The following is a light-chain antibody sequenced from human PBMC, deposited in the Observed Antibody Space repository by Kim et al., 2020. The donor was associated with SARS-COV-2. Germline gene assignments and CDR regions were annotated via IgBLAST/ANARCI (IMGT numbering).Light chain of an antibody. J-gene: IGLJ2*01. CDR3: NSRDSSDNHVV. Sequence: SSELTQDPAVSVALGQTVRITCQGDSLRSYYASWYQQKPGQATLLVIYGKNNRPSGIPDRFSGSSSGNTASLTITGAQAEDEADYYCNSRDSSDNHVVFG. V-gene: IGLV3-19*01. CDR1: SLRSYY. CDR2: GKN.